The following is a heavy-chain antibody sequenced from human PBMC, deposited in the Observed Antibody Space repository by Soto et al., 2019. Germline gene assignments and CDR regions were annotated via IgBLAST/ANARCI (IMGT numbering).Heavy chain of an antibody. Sequence: QVQLVQSGAEVKKPGSSVYVSCKASGGTFSSYAISWVRQAPGQGLEWMGGIIPIFGPAKDAQKFQGRVTITADKSTSTAYIDLSSLRSNETAVYCCARGIVVVAATVWLNWFDPWGQGTMVTGYS. D-gene: IGHD2-15*01. V-gene: IGHV1-69*06. CDR3: ARGIVVVAATVWLNWFDP. CDR2: IIPIFGPA. J-gene: IGHJ5*02. CDR1: GGTFSSYA.